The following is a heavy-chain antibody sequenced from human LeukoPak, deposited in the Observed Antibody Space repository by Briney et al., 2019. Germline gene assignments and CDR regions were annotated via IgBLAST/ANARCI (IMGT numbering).Heavy chain of an antibody. CDR1: GYTLTELS. Sequence: ASVKVSCTVSGYTLTELSMHWVRQAPGKGLEWMGGFDPEDGETIYAQKFQGRVTMTEDTSTDTAYMEQSSLRSEDTAVYYCATGQNEVGATLFDYWGQGTLVTVSS. J-gene: IGHJ4*02. V-gene: IGHV1-24*01. CDR3: ATGQNEVGATLFDY. D-gene: IGHD1-26*01. CDR2: FDPEDGET.